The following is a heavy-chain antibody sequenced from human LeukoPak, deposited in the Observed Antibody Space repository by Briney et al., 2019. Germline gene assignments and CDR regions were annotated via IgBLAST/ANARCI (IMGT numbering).Heavy chain of an antibody. V-gene: IGHV4-34*01. J-gene: IGHJ4*02. D-gene: IGHD1-26*01. CDR3: ARGPAKDRRWEY. CDR1: GGSFSGYY. CDR2: INHSGSA. Sequence: SETLSLTCAVYGGSFSGYYWSWIRQPPGKGLEWIGEINHSGSANYNPSLKSRVTISVDRSKNQFSLKLSSVTAADTAVYYCARGPAKDRRWEYWGQGTLVTVSS.